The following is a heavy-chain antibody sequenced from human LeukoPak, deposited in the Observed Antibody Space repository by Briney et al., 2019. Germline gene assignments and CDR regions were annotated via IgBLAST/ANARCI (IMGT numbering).Heavy chain of an antibody. CDR1: GGSISSYY. D-gene: IGHD4-23*01. V-gene: IGHV4-59*08. CDR3: ARHSNYGGNPGPPKN. CDR2: IYYSGST. Sequence: SETLSLTCTVSGGSISSYYLSWIRQPPGKGLEWIGYIYYSGSTNNNPSLKSRVTISVDTSKNQFSLKLSSVTAADTAVYFCARHSNYGGNPGPPKNWGQGTLVTVSS. J-gene: IGHJ4*02.